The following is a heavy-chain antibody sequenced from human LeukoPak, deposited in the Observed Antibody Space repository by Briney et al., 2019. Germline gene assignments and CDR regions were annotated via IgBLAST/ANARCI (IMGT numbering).Heavy chain of an antibody. V-gene: IGHV3-7*01. CDR2: IKQDGSEK. CDR1: GFTFSSYW. CDR3: AKDSLGYCSGGSCYHFDY. Sequence: GGSLRLSCTASGFTFSSYWMSWVRQAPGKGLEWVANIKQDGSEKYYVDSVKGRFTISRDNAKNSLYLQMNSLRAEDTAVYYCAKDSLGYCSGGSCYHFDYWGQGTLVTVSS. J-gene: IGHJ4*02. D-gene: IGHD2-15*01.